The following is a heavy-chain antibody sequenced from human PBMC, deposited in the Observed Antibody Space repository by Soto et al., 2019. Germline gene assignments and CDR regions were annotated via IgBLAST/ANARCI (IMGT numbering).Heavy chain of an antibody. CDR3: ARGFQYYYFDS. D-gene: IGHD2-21*01. Sequence: QGHLQESGPGLVKPSETLTLTCSVSGDSLNSRYWNWIRQPAGKGLEWIGRVSISGGSKYNPSLKSRVIMSIDTSENRFSLNLSSVTAADTAVYYCARGFQYYYFDSWGQGALVTVSP. V-gene: IGHV4-4*07. CDR2: VSISGGS. J-gene: IGHJ4*02. CDR1: GDSLNSRY.